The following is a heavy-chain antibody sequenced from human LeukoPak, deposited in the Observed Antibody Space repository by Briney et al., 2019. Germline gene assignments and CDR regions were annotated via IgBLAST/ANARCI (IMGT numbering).Heavy chain of an antibody. CDR3: ARDYRMVRGAIRYYYYGMDV. V-gene: IGHV1-2*04. Sequence: GASVKVSCKASGYTFTGYYMHWVRQAPGQGLEWMGWINPNSGGTNYAQKFQGWVTMTRDTSISTAYMELSRLRSDDTAVYYCARDYRMVRGAIRYYYYGMDVWGQGTTVTVSS. J-gene: IGHJ6*02. D-gene: IGHD3-10*01. CDR1: GYTFTGYY. CDR2: INPNSGGT.